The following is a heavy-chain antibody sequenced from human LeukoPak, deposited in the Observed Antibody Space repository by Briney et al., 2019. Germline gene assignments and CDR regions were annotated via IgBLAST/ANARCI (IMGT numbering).Heavy chain of an antibody. J-gene: IGHJ4*02. V-gene: IGHV3-64D*09. D-gene: IGHD1-26*01. Sequence: GGSLRLSCSASGFTFSSYAIHWVRQAPGKGLQYVSGISSNGGNTYNADSVKGRFTTSRDNSKNTVDLQMSSLRAEDTAVYYCVKRSGLYFDYWGQGTLVTVSS. CDR3: VKRSGLYFDY. CDR2: ISSNGGNT. CDR1: GFTFSSYA.